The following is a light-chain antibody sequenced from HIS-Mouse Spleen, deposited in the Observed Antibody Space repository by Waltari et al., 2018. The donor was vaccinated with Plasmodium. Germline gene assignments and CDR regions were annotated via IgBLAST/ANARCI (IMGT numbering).Light chain of an antibody. CDR3: CSYAGSSTWV. J-gene: IGLJ3*02. Sequence: QSALTQPASVSGSPGQSITISCTGTSSDVGSYNLVSWYQQHPGKAPKLRMYAGGKRPSGVSNRFSGSKAGNTASLTISGLQAEDEADYYCCSYAGSSTWVFGGGTKLTVL. V-gene: IGLV2-23*01. CDR2: AGG. CDR1: SSDVGSYNL.